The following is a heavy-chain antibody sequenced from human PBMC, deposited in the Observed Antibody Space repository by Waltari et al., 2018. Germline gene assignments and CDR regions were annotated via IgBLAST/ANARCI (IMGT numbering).Heavy chain of an antibody. CDR3: ASERGLRLGELSSRGPFDI. D-gene: IGHD3-16*02. J-gene: IGHJ3*02. V-gene: IGHV4-61*02. Sequence: QVQLQESGPGLVKPSQTLSLTCTVSGGSISSGRYYWSWIRQPAGKGLEWIGRIYTSGSTNYNPSLKSRVTISVDTSKNQFSLKLSSVTAADTAVYYCASERGLRLGELSSRGPFDIWGQGTMVTVSS. CDR1: GGSISSGRYY. CDR2: IYTSGST.